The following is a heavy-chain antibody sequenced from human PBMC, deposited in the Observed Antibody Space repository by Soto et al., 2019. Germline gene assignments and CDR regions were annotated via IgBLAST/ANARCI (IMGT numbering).Heavy chain of an antibody. D-gene: IGHD3-22*01. Sequence: GESLKISCKGSGYSFAGYWITWVRQKPGKGLEWMGRIDPSDSQTYYSPSFRGHVTISVTKSITTVFLQWSSLRASDTTMYYCARQIYDSDTGPNFQYYFDSWGQGTPVTVSS. CDR2: IDPSDSQT. J-gene: IGHJ4*02. V-gene: IGHV5-10-1*01. CDR1: GYSFAGYW. CDR3: ARQIYDSDTGPNFQYYFDS.